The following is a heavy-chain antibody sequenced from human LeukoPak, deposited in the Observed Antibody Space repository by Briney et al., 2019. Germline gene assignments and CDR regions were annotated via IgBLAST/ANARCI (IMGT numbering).Heavy chain of an antibody. J-gene: IGHJ4*02. CDR2: ISSSSSTI. CDR3: AREDYDFDY. CDR1: GFTFSSYS. D-gene: IGHD4/OR15-4a*01. V-gene: IGHV3-48*01. Sequence: GGSLRLSCAASGFTFSSYSMNLVRQAPGKGLEWVSYISSSSSTIYYADSVKGRFTISRDNAKNSLYLQMNSLRAEDTAVYYCAREDYDFDYWGQGTLVTVSS.